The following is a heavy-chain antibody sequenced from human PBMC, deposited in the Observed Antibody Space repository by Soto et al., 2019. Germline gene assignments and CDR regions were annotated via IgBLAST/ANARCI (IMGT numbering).Heavy chain of an antibody. D-gene: IGHD3-16*01. CDR2: VSATAGTT. CDR3: AKDRLAGGFDY. J-gene: IGHJ4*02. V-gene: IGHV3-23*01. CDR1: NYA. Sequence: NYAXXXVRXAPGKGLEWVSLVSATAGTTYYTDSVKGRFTISRDNSRNTVYLQMNSLRADDTAVYYCAKDRLAGGFDYWGQGTLVTVSS.